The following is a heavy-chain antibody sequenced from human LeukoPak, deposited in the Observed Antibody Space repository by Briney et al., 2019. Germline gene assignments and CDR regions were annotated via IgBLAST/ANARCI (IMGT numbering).Heavy chain of an antibody. V-gene: IGHV3-73*01. CDR1: GFTFSGSA. CDR3: AKDRSGYDYYGQLYFDY. D-gene: IGHD5-12*01. J-gene: IGHJ4*02. Sequence: PGGSLRLSCAASGFTFSGSAMHWVRQASGKGLEWVGRIRSKANSYATAYAASVKGRFTISRDNSKNTLYLQMNSLRAEDTAVYYCAKDRSGYDYYGQLYFDYWGQGALVTVSS. CDR2: IRSKANSYAT.